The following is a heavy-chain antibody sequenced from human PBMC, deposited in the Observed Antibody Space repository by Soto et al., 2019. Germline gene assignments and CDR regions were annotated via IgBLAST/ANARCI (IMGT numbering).Heavy chain of an antibody. Sequence: SVKVSCKTSGGTFNRHSITWVRQAPGQGLEWMGAVIPIFGTANYAQKFQGRVTITADISTSTAYMELTSLRSDDTAVYYCARIFAAAIIPSFDPWGQGTLVTV. V-gene: IGHV1-69*06. CDR3: ARIFAAAIIPSFDP. J-gene: IGHJ5*02. D-gene: IGHD6-13*01. CDR1: GGTFNRHS. CDR2: VIPIFGTA.